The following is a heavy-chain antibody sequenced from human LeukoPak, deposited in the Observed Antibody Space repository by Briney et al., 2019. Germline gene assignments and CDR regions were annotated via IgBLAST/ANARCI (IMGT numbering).Heavy chain of an antibody. J-gene: IGHJ4*02. CDR2: IWYDGSNK. Sequence: GRSLRLSCAASGFTFSSYGMHGVRQAPGKGLEWVAVIWYDGSNKYYADSVKGRFTISRDNSKNTLYLQMNSLRAEDTAVYYCARDRGGAAVYWGQGTLVTVSS. CDR3: ARDRGGAAVY. CDR1: GFTFSSYG. D-gene: IGHD3-16*01. V-gene: IGHV3-33*01.